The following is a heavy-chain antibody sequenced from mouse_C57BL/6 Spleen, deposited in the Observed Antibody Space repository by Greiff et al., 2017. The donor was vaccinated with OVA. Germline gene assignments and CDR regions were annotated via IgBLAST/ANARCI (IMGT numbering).Heavy chain of an antibody. CDR2: IYPRSGNT. Sequence: QVQLQQSGAELARPGASVKLSCKASGYTFTSYGISWVKQRTGQGLEWIGEIYPRSGNTYYNEKFKGKATLTADKFSSTAYMELRSLTSEDSAVYFCAREGQFITTVVGYFDVWGTGTTVTVSS. CDR3: AREGQFITTVVGYFDV. CDR1: GYTFTSYG. V-gene: IGHV1-81*01. D-gene: IGHD1-1*01. J-gene: IGHJ1*03.